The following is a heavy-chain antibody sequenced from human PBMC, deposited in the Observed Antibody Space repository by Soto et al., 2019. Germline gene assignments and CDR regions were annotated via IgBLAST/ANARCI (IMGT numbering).Heavy chain of an antibody. Sequence: GGSLRLSCAASGFTFSSYWMSWVRQAPGKGLEWVANIKQDGSEKYYGDSVKGRFTISRENAKNSLYLQMNSLRAEDTAVYYCARGSPGLSGYGDAFDIWRQGTMVTVSS. D-gene: IGHD3-3*01. J-gene: IGHJ3*02. CDR2: IKQDGSEK. CDR1: GFTFSSYW. V-gene: IGHV3-7*01. CDR3: ARGSPGLSGYGDAFDI.